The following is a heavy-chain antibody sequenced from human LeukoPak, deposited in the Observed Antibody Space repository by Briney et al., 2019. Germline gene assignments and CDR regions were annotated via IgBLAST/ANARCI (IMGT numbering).Heavy chain of an antibody. CDR1: GGTLSTHA. D-gene: IGHD2-2*02. CDR3: ARVHCTSTVCYTGWFDP. CDR2: ITPIFGRA. V-gene: IGHV1-69*05. Sequence: ASVKISCKASGGTLSTHAISWVRQAPGQGLEWMGGITPIFGRANYAQKFQGRVTITTEESTSTAYMKLSSLRSEDTAVYYCARVHCTSTVCYTGWFDPWGQGTLVTVSS. J-gene: IGHJ5*02.